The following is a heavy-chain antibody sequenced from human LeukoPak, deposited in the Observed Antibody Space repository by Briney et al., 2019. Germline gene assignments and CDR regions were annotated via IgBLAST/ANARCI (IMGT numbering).Heavy chain of an antibody. J-gene: IGHJ3*02. CDR3: ARFSRDAFDI. V-gene: IGHV6-1*01. CDR2: TYYRSKWYY. CDR1: GDSVSSNSAA. Sequence: SQTLSLTCAISGDSVSSNSAAWNWIRQSPSRGLEWLGRTYYRSKWYYEYAVFVKSRITINPETSKNQFSLQLNSLTPEDTAVYYRARFSRDAFDIWGQGTMVSVSS. D-gene: IGHD3-3*02.